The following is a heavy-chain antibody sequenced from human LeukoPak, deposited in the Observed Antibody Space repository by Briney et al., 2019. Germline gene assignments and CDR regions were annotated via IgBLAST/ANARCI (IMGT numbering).Heavy chain of an antibody. V-gene: IGHV4-4*07. CDR1: GGSISNYY. CDR3: ASGSSGYDS. J-gene: IGHJ4*02. D-gene: IGHD5-12*01. Sequence: PSETLSLTYPVSGGSISNYYWSWIRQPAGRGLEWIGRVYSRGTNIYNPSLKTGATMPVETPKNQFSLKLSSLTAADPPVYFFASGSSGYDSWGQGTLVTVSS. CDR2: VYSRGTN.